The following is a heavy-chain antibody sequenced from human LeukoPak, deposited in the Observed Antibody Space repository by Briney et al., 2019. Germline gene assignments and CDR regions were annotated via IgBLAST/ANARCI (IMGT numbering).Heavy chain of an antibody. V-gene: IGHV3-48*02. CDR1: GFTFSSYS. CDR3: ARGKIYIDY. Sequence: QTGGSLRLSCAASGFTFSSYSMNWVRQAPGKWLEWVSYISSGSNTIYYADSVKGRFTISRDNAKNSLYLQMNCLRYEDTAVYYCARGKIYIDYWGQGTLVTVSS. J-gene: IGHJ4*02. CDR2: ISSGSNTI.